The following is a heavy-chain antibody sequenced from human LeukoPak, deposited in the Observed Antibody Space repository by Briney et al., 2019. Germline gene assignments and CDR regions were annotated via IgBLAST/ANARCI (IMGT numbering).Heavy chain of an antibody. V-gene: IGHV3-15*01. Sequence: GESLRRSCAASGFNFTNAWVSWVRQAPGKGLEWLGRIKSKADGGTTVHAAPVKDRFDISRDDSKNTLFLQMNSLKTADTAVYYCTNPPTSLWGQGIVVTVSS. J-gene: IGHJ4*02. CDR2: IKSKADGGTT. CDR3: TNPPTSL. D-gene: IGHD5-12*01. CDR1: GFNFTNAW.